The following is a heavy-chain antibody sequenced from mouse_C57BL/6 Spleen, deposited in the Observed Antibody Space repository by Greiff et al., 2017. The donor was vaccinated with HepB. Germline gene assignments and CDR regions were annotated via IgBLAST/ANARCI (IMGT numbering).Heavy chain of an antibody. CDR1: GYTFTDYY. J-gene: IGHJ4*01. CDR3: ARSDYYGSSLYAMDY. CDR2: INPNNGGT. Sequence: EVKLQQSGPELVKPGASVKISCKASGYTFTDYYMNWVKQSHGKSLEWIGDINPNNGGTSYNQKFKGKATLTVDKSSSTAYMELRSLTSEDSAVYYCARSDYYGSSLYAMDYWGQGTSVTVSS. V-gene: IGHV1-26*01. D-gene: IGHD1-1*01.